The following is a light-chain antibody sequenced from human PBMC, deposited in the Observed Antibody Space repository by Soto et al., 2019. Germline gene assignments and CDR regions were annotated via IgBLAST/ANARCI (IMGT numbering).Light chain of an antibody. CDR3: QQYNDWPPGT. V-gene: IGKV3-15*01. J-gene: IGKJ2*01. CDR2: GAS. Sequence: EIVMTQSPATLSVSPGERATLFCRASQSVSTNLAWYQQKPGQAPRLLIYGASTRATGIPARFSGSGSGTEFTLTISGLQSEDFAVYYCQQYNDWPPGTFGQGTKLEIK. CDR1: QSVSTN.